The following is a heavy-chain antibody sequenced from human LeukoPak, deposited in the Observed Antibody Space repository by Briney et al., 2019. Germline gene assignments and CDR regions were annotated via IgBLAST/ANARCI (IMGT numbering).Heavy chain of an antibody. CDR3: ARHGRALLCFWELD. CDR1: GGSITSSCYY. D-gene: IGHD3-10*01. V-gene: IGHV4-39*01. CDR2: IYYSRST. J-gene: IGHJ4*02. Sequence: SVTLSLTCPVSGGSITSSCYYWGWLRQPPGKGLEWIVSIYYSRSTYYNSSLKRRVTISVDTSKNQFSLKLSSVTDADTAVYYCARHGRALLCFWELDWGQGALVTVSS.